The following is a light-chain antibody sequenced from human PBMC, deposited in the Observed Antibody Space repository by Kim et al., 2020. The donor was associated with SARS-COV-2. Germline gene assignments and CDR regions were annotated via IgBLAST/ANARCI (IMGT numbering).Light chain of an antibody. CDR2: GAS. Sequence: DIQMTQSPSSLSASVGDRVTITCRASQGITDYLAWYQQKPGKVPKVLIYGASTLQSGVPSRFSGSGFGTDFTLTISSLQPEDVATYYCQKYNSAPLTFGGGTKVEIK. J-gene: IGKJ4*01. CDR3: QKYNSAPLT. V-gene: IGKV1-27*01. CDR1: QGITDY.